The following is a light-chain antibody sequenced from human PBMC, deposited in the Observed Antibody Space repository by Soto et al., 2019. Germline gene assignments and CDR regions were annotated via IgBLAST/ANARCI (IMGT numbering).Light chain of an antibody. V-gene: IGKV3-20*01. CDR1: QSVSSSY. J-gene: IGKJ1*01. CDR2: GAS. CDR3: QQYGNSPQT. Sequence: EIVLTQSPGTLSLSPGERATLSCRASQSVSSSYLAWYQQKAGQAPRLLIYGASNRATGIPDRFSGSGSGTDFTLTISRLEPEDFAVYYCQQYGNSPQTFGQGTKVDIK.